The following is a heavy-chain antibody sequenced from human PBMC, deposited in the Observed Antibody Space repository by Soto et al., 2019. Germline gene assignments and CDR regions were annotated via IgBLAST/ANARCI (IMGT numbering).Heavy chain of an antibody. CDR2: ITPIDGQP. CDR3: ARNEDRRWFGDYFPYY. D-gene: IGHD4-17*01. J-gene: IGHJ4*02. CDR1: GGTFSSYT. V-gene: IGHV1-69*02. Sequence: ASVKVCCKVSGGTFSSYTVSWVRQAPGQGLEWMGKITPIDGQPNYAQRLQGRVAITADRSTSTVYLELSSLTSEDTAVYFCARNEDRRWFGDYFPYYWGPGTQVTVSS.